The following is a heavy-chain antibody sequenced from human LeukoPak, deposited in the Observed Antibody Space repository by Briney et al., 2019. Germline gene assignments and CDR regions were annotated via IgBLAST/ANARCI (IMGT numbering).Heavy chain of an antibody. D-gene: IGHD4-17*01. CDR2: ISYDGSNK. CDR1: GFTFSSYA. V-gene: IGHV3-30*04. Sequence: PGGSLRLSCAASGFTFSSYAMHWVRQAPGKELEWVAVISYDGSNKYYADSVKGRFTISRDNSKNTLYLQMNSLRAEDTAVYYCARPIYYGDYYFDYWGQGTLVTVSS. CDR3: ARPIYYGDYYFDY. J-gene: IGHJ4*02.